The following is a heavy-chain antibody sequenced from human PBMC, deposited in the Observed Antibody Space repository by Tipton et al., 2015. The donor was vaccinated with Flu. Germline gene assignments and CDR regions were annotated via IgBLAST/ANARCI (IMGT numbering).Heavy chain of an antibody. Sequence: SLRLSCSVSGDSIGSDYYWGWIRQPPGKGLEWVAVISYEGSNKDYAHSAKGRFTISRDNSKNTLYLQMNTLRPEDTAVYFCARGYDSTGYHPYYFDLWGRGTLVTVSS. CDR1: GDSIGSDY. D-gene: IGHD3-22*01. J-gene: IGHJ2*01. V-gene: IGHV3-30-3*01. CDR2: ISYEGSNK. CDR3: ARGYDSTGYHPYYFDL.